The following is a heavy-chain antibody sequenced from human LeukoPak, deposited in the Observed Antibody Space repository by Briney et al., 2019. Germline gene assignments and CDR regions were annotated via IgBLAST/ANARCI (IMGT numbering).Heavy chain of an antibody. Sequence: PSETLSLTCTVSGGSISSYYWSWIRQPPGKGLEWIGYIYYSGSTNYNPSLKSRVTISVDTSKNQFSLKLSSVTAADTAVYYCASPYCGGDCYFTWGQGTLVTVSS. CDR3: ASPYCGGDCYFT. CDR2: IYYSGST. CDR1: GGSISSYY. J-gene: IGHJ5*02. V-gene: IGHV4-59*12. D-gene: IGHD2-21*02.